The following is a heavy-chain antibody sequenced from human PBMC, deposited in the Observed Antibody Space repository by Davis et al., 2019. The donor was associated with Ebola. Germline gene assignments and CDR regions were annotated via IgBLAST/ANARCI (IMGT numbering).Heavy chain of an antibody. J-gene: IGHJ4*02. D-gene: IGHD3-10*01. CDR1: GFTFSSYG. Sequence: PGGSLRLSCAASGFTFSSYGMHWVRQAPGKGLEWVAVIWYDGSKKFYSDSVKGRFTISRDNSKNTLHLHMNSLRAEDTALYYCARDMANWGQGTLVTVSS. CDR2: IWYDGSKK. CDR3: ARDMAN. V-gene: IGHV3-33*01.